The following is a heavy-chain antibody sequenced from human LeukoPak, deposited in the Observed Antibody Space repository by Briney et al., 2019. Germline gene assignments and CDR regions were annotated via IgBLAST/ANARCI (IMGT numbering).Heavy chain of an antibody. J-gene: IGHJ3*02. Sequence: PGRSLRLSCAASGFTFDDYAMHWVRHAPGKGLEWVSGISWNSGSIGYADSVKGRFTISRDNAKNSLYLQMNSLRAEDTALYYCATRNADAFDIWGQGTMVTVSS. CDR2: ISWNSGSI. CDR1: GFTFDDYA. CDR3: ATRNADAFDI. V-gene: IGHV3-9*01.